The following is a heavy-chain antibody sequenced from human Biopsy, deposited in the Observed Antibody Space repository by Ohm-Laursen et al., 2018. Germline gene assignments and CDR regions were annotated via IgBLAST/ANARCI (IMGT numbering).Heavy chain of an antibody. V-gene: IGHV4-34*01. CDR1: GGTYSGYY. Sequence: TLSLTCAVYGGTYSGYYWSWIRQPPGKGLEWIGEVHHDGRANYNPSLKSRVTISGDMSKKQFSLKLSGVTAADTAVYYCARFIVPSLHCSNGVCPIRWFDPWGQGTLVTV. J-gene: IGHJ5*02. CDR3: ARFIVPSLHCSNGVCPIRWFDP. D-gene: IGHD2-2*01. CDR2: VHHDGRA.